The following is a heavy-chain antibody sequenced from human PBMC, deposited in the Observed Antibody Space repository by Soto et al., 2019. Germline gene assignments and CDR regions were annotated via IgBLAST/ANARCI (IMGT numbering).Heavy chain of an antibody. V-gene: IGHV3-7*01. CDR2: IKQDGSEK. D-gene: IGHD6-19*01. J-gene: IGHJ3*02. Sequence: GGSLRLSCAASGFTFSSYWMSWVRQAPGKGLEWVANIKQDGSEKYYVDSVKGRFTISRDNAKNSLYLQMNSLRAEDTAVYYCARDESSVWYPDDAFDIWGQGTMVTVSS. CDR1: GFTFSSYW. CDR3: ARDESSVWYPDDAFDI.